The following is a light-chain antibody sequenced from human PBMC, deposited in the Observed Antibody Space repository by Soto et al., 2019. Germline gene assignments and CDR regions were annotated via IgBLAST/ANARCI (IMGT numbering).Light chain of an antibody. Sequence: ENVLKKSPGTLSLSPGERATLSCRASQSVGTTLAWYQQKPGQAPRLLIYGAFTRVTGIPARFSGSGSGTEFTLTISSLQSEDFAVYYCQQYREWPIYSFGQGTKVDIK. CDR1: QSVGTT. V-gene: IGKV3-15*01. J-gene: IGKJ2*03. CDR3: QQYREWPIYS. CDR2: GAF.